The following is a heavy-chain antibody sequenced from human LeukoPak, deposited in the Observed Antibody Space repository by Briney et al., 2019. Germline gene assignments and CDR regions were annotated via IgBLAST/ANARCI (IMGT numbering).Heavy chain of an antibody. CDR3: AKIDRQYCSRSSCYALGY. Sequence: GESLQISCKGSGYSFTSYWIGWVRQMPGKGLEWMGIIYPGDSDTRYSPSFQGQVTISADKSISTAYLQWSSLKASDTAMYYCAKIDRQYCSRSSCYALGYWGQGTQVTVSS. V-gene: IGHV5-51*01. D-gene: IGHD2-2*01. CDR2: IYPGDSDT. J-gene: IGHJ4*02. CDR1: GYSFTSYW.